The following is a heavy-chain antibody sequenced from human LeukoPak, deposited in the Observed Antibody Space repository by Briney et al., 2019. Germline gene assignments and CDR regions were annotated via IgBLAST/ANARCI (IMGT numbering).Heavy chain of an antibody. CDR3: VRDSRHVPAY. CDR1: GFTLSYYS. V-gene: IGHV3-48*04. CDR2: ISSSSTNI. Sequence: GGSLRLSCVASGFTLSYYSMNWVRQAPGKGLDWVSYISSSSTNIYYADSVKGRFTMSRDNAKNSLYLQMNSLRAGDSAVYYCVRDSRHVPAYWGQGILVTVSS. J-gene: IGHJ4*02.